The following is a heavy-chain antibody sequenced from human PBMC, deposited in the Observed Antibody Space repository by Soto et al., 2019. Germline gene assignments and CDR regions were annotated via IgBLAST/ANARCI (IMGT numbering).Heavy chain of an antibody. J-gene: IGHJ3*02. D-gene: IGHD3-9*01. V-gene: IGHV3-30-3*01. CDR3: ARDATPYYDILTGSLRDAFDI. Sequence: QTGGSLRLSCAASGFTFSSYAMHWVRQAPGKGLEWVAVISYDGSNKYYADSVKGRFTISRDNSKNTLYLQMNSLRAEDTAVYYCARDATPYYDILTGSLRDAFDIWGQGTMVTVSS. CDR1: GFTFSSYA. CDR2: ISYDGSNK.